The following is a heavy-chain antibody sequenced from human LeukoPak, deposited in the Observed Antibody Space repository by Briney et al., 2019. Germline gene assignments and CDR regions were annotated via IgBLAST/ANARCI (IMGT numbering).Heavy chain of an antibody. V-gene: IGHV7-4-1*02. J-gene: IGHJ4*02. CDR3: AREVAIGRAAMEGLLH. CDR1: GYTFTTYA. D-gene: IGHD5-18*01. CDR2: INTNTGNP. Sequence: SVKVSCKASGYTFTTYAMNWVRQAPGQGLEWMEWINTNTGNPAYAQGFTGRFVFSLDTSVSTAYLQISSLKADDTAVYYCAREVAIGRAAMEGLLHWGQGTLVTVPS.